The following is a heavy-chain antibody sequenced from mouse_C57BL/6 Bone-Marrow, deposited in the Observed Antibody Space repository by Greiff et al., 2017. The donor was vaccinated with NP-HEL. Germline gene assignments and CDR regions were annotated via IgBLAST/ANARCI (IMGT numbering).Heavy chain of an antibody. Sequence: QLQQSGPELVKPGASVKISCKASGYTFTDYYMNWVKQSHGKSLEWIGDINPNNGGTSYNQKFKGKATLTVDKSSSTAYMELRSLTSEDSAVYYCAPITTVVAPFAYWGQGTLVTVSA. J-gene: IGHJ3*01. D-gene: IGHD1-1*01. CDR3: APITTVVAPFAY. V-gene: IGHV1-26*01. CDR2: INPNNGGT. CDR1: GYTFTDYY.